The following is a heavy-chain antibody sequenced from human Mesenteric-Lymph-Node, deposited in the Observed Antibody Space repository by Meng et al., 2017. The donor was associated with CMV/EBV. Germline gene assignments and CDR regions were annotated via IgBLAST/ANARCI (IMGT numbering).Heavy chain of an antibody. J-gene: IGHJ5*02. CDR3: ARDSGSQIS. V-gene: IGHV4-61*01. CDR2: IYYSGST. CDR1: DGSGSSGSYY. D-gene: IGHD3-10*01. Sequence: HPGTVSDGSGSSGSYYWSWIRQPRGKGLGWIGYIYYSGSTNYNPSLKSRVTISVDTSKNQFSLKLSSVTAADTAVYYCARDSGSQISWGQGTLVTVSS.